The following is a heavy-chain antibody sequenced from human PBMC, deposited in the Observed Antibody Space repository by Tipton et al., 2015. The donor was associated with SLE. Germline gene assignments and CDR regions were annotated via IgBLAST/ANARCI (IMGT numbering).Heavy chain of an antibody. D-gene: IGHD4-23*01. CDR1: GGSISSYY. CDR2: IYYSGST. CDR3: ARGGGNANWYFDL. V-gene: IGHV4-59*01. J-gene: IGHJ2*01. Sequence: LRLFCTVSGGSISSYYWSWIRQPPGKGLEWIGYIYYSGSTNYNPSLKSRVTISVDTSKNQFSLKLSSVTAADTAVYYCARGGGNANWYFDLWGRGTLVTVSS.